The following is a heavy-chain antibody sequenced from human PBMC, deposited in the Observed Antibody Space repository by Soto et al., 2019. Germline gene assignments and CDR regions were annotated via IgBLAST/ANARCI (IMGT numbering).Heavy chain of an antibody. J-gene: IGHJ4*02. Sequence: SETLSLTCSVSGGSLSSYFWTWIRQTPGRGLEWIGHVYYSGHTKYNPSLTSRVTFSVDTSKNQFFLTLTSVTAADTATYFCARASQYYGSGPFDFWGQGTVVT. V-gene: IGHV4-59*01. CDR2: VYYSGHT. D-gene: IGHD3-10*01. CDR3: ARASQYYGSGPFDF. CDR1: GGSLSSYF.